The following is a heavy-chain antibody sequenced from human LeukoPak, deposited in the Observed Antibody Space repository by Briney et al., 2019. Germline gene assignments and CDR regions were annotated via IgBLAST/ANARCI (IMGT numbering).Heavy chain of an antibody. CDR3: ARARDCWGGDCYGGFDY. J-gene: IGHJ4*02. CDR2: IYYSGST. D-gene: IGHD2-21*01. V-gene: IGHV4-59*12. CDR1: GGSISNYY. Sequence: SETLSLTCTVSGGSISNYYWSWIRQPPGKGLEWIGYIYYSGSTNYNPSLKSRVTILEDMSKNQFSLQLNSVTPEDTAVYYCARARDCWGGDCYGGFDYWGQGTLVTVSS.